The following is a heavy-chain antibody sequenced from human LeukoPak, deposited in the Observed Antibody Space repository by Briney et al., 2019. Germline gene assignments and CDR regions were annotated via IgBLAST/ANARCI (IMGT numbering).Heavy chain of an antibody. CDR1: GGSISSSNW. CDR3: ARVNSGSYLLRVLDAFDI. J-gene: IGHJ3*02. Sequence: PSETLSLTCAVSGGSISSSNWWSWVRQPPGKGLEWIGEIYHSGSTNYNPSLESRVTISVDKSKNQFSLKLSSVTAADTAVYYCARVNSGSYLLRVLDAFDIWGQGTLVTVSS. D-gene: IGHD1-26*01. V-gene: IGHV4-4*02. CDR2: IYHSGST.